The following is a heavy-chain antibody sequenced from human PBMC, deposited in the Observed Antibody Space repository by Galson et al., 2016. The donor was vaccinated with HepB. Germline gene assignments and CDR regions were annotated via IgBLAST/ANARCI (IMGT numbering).Heavy chain of an antibody. J-gene: IGHJ6*02. V-gene: IGHV5-10-1*01. D-gene: IGHD2-15*01. Sequence: QSGAEVKKPGESLRISCKGSGYNFTNYWITWVRQKPGKGLEWMGRIDPSDSYINYSPSFQGHVTISADKSIRAASLQWSSLKASDTAMYYCATFSSDPFYCYYAMDVWGQGTTVTVSS. CDR3: ATFSSDPFYCYYAMDV. CDR1: GYNFTNYW. CDR2: IDPSDSYI.